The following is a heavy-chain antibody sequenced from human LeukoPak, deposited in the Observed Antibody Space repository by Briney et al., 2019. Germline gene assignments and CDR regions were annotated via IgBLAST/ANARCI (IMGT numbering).Heavy chain of an antibody. D-gene: IGHD3-10*01. Sequence: SVKVSCKASGGTFSSYAISWVRQAPGQGLEWMGGIIPIFGTANYAQKLQGRVTMTTDTSTSTAYMELRSLRSDDTAVYYCARDKYYYGSGSYLAYGMDVWGQGTTVTVSS. CDR3: ARDKYYYGSGSYLAYGMDV. CDR2: IIPIFGTA. J-gene: IGHJ6*02. V-gene: IGHV1-69*05. CDR1: GGTFSSYA.